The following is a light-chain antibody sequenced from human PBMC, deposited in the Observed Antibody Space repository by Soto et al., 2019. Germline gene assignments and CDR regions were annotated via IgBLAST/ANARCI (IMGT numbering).Light chain of an antibody. CDR3: QQYGSSPT. CDR2: GKS. Sequence: EIVLTQSPDTLSLSPGERATLSWRASQNFGSTYLAWYQQKPGQAPRLLIYGKSSRATGIPDRFSGSGSGTDFTLTITRLEPEDFAVYYCQQYGSSPTFGGGTKVDIK. J-gene: IGKJ4*01. V-gene: IGKV3-20*01. CDR1: QNFGSTY.